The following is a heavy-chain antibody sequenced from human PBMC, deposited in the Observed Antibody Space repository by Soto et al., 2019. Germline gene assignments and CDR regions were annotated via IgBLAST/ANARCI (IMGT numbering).Heavy chain of an antibody. CDR1: GYSFTSYW. V-gene: IGHV5-10-1*01. CDR2: IDPSDSYT. CDR3: ARDGGGWYPDY. Sequence: GEALKISCKGSGYSFTSYWISWVRQMPGKGLEWMGRIDPSDSYTNYSPSFQGHVTISADKSISTAYLQWSSLKASDTAVYYCARDGGGWYPDYWGQGTPVTVSS. J-gene: IGHJ4*02. D-gene: IGHD6-19*01.